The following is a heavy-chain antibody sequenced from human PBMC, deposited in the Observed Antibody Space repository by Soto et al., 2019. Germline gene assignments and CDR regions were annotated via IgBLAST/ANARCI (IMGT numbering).Heavy chain of an antibody. Sequence: VQLQQWGAGLLKPSETLSLTCEVSGGSFGGYYWSWIRQPPGKGLEWIGEINHVATTNYNPSLKSRVTISLDMSQHQFSLKLTSVTAADTAVYYCARHYYDSTGYYRSPLGDWGQGTLFTVSS. D-gene: IGHD3-22*01. CDR1: GGSFGGYY. CDR2: INHVATT. CDR3: ARHYYDSTGYYRSPLGD. V-gene: IGHV4-34*01. J-gene: IGHJ4*02.